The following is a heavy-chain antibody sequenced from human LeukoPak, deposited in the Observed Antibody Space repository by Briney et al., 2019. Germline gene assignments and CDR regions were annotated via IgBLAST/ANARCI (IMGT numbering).Heavy chain of an antibody. J-gene: IGHJ3*02. CDR2: IYTSGST. D-gene: IGHD3-10*01. CDR3: ASSITMVRGVITPFGAFDI. Sequence: SETLSLTCTVSGGSISSYYWSWIRQPAGKGLEWIGRIYTSGSTNYNPSLKSRVTMSVDTSKNQFSLKLSSVTAADTAVYYCASSITMVRGVITPFGAFDIWGQGTMVTVSS. V-gene: IGHV4-4*07. CDR1: GGSISSYY.